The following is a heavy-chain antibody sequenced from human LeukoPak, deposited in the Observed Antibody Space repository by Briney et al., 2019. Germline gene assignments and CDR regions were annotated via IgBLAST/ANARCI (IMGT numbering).Heavy chain of an antibody. V-gene: IGHV3-20*04. J-gene: IGHJ4*02. D-gene: IGHD3-22*01. CDR1: GFTFDDYG. CDR2: INWNGGST. Sequence: GGSLRLSCAASGFTFDDYGMSWVRQAPGKGLEWISGINWNGGSTGYADSVKGRFTISRDNAKNSLYLQMNSLRAEDTAVYYCAKDSARYDRSGFLDYWGQGTLVTVSS. CDR3: AKDSARYDRSGFLDY.